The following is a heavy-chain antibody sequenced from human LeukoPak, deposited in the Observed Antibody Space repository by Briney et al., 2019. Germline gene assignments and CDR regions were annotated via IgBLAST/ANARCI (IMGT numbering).Heavy chain of an antibody. CDR3: ARDPRITTRWHYFDY. CDR2: IWYDGSNK. V-gene: IGHV3-33*01. J-gene: IGHJ4*02. Sequence: PGGSLRLSCAASGFTFSSYGMHWVRQAPGKGLEWVAVIWYDGSNKYYADSVKGRFTISRDNSKNTLYLQMNSLRAEDTAVYYCARDPRITTRWHYFDYWGQGTLVTVSS. D-gene: IGHD3-22*01. CDR1: GFTFSSYG.